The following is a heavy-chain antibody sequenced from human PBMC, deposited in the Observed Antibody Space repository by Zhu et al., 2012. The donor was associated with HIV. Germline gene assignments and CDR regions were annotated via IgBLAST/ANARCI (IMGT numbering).Heavy chain of an antibody. D-gene: IGHD3-10*01. CDR2: ISQSGDS. CDR1: GGSFSGFY. CDR3: ARGGFRYSASGSYSFDY. Sequence: QVQLQQWGAGLLKPSETLSLTCAVYGGSFSGFYWSWIRQPPGKGLEWIGEISQSGDSNYVPSLKSRVTLSVDTSKNQFSLKLNSVTAADTAVYYCARGGFRYSASGSYSFDYWGQGTLVIVSS. V-gene: IGHV4-34*01. J-gene: IGHJ4*02.